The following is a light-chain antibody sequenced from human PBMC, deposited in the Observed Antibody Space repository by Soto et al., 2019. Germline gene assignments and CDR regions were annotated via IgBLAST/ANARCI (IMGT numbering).Light chain of an antibody. V-gene: IGLV2-14*01. Sequence: QSALTQPASVSGSPGQSITISCTGTSSDVGDYNYVSWYQQHPGKAPKLMISVVSNRPSGVSDRFSGSKSGNTASLTISGLQAEDEADYYCSYMRNSLYVFGTGTKVTVL. CDR1: SSDVGDYNY. J-gene: IGLJ1*01. CDR2: VVS. CDR3: SYMRNSLYV.